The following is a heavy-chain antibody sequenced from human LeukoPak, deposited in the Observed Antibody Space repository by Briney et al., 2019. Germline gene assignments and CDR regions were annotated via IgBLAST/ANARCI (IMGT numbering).Heavy chain of an antibody. V-gene: IGHV4-59*01. J-gene: IGHJ4*02. Sequence: SETLSLTCTVSGGSINSYYWSWIRQPPGKGLEWIGYIYYSGSTNYNPSLKSRVTISVDTSKNQFSLKLSSVTAADTAVYYCARVFDYWGQGTLVTVSS. CDR2: IYYSGST. CDR1: GGSINSYY. CDR3: ARVFDY.